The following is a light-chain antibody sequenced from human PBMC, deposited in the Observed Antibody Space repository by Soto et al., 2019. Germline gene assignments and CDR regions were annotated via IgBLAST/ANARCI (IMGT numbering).Light chain of an antibody. Sequence: DIVMTQTPLSSPVTLGQPASISCRSSQSLVHGDGNTYLSWLHQRPGQPPRLLINKISHRISGVPDRFSGSGAGTDFTLQINRVEAEDVGVYYCMQATQFPGTFGQGTKLEIK. V-gene: IGKV2-24*01. CDR1: QSLVHGDGNTY. J-gene: IGKJ2*01. CDR2: KIS. CDR3: MQATQFPGT.